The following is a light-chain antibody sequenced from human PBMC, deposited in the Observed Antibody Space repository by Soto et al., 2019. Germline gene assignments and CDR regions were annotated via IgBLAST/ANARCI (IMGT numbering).Light chain of an antibody. V-gene: IGKV3-15*01. J-gene: IGKJ5*01. CDR3: QQRSDWPLT. CDR2: GAS. CDR1: HSVKSN. Sequence: MTQSAATLSVCPGEGVTLXCRTSHSVKSNVGWYQQNPGQAPRLLLYGASTRAHGSPVRFSGSGFATAFTRTISSIEPEDFAVYYGQQRSDWPLTFGGGTRLEIK.